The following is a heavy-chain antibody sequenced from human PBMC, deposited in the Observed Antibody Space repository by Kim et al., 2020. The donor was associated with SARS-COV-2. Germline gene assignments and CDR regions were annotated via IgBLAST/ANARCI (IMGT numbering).Heavy chain of an antibody. Sequence: GGSLRLSCAASGFTFSSFAMTWVRQAPGKGLEWVSILSDSGGDTFYADSVKGRFTISRDHSKNTLYLQMNSLRAEDTAVDYCSEKGITARGQWYFDLWGGVTLVTVSS. V-gene: IGHV3-23*01. J-gene: IGHJ2*01. D-gene: IGHD6-13*01. CDR1: GFTFSSFA. CDR2: LSDSGGDT. CDR3: SEKGITARGQWYFDL.